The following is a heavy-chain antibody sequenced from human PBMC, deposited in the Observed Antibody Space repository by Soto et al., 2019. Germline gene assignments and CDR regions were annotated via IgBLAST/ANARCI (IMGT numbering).Heavy chain of an antibody. D-gene: IGHD3-22*01. V-gene: IGHV4-34*01. CDR1: GGSFSGYY. Sequence: SETLSLTCAVYGGSFSGYYWSWIRQPPGKGLEWIGEINHSGSTNYNPSLKSRVTISVDTSKNQFSLKLSSVTAADTAVYYCARGRGTMTLAYYYYGMDVWGQGTTVTVSS. CDR2: INHSGST. CDR3: ARGRGTMTLAYYYYGMDV. J-gene: IGHJ6*02.